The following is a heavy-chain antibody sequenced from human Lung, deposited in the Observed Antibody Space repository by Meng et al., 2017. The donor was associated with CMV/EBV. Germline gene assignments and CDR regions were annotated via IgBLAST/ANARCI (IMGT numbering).Heavy chain of an antibody. J-gene: IGHJ4*02. CDR1: GGSFSEYF. CDR2: IGHGGST. Sequence: GSLRLSCAVYGGSFSEYFWNWIRQSPGKGLEWIGDIGHGGSTSYNPSLKGRVTIPQDTSKNQFSLKLTSVTAADTAVYFCARASLFGVVVMNYYFDSWGQGSLVTVSS. V-gene: IGHV4-34*01. CDR3: ARASLFGVVVMNYYFDS. D-gene: IGHD3-3*01.